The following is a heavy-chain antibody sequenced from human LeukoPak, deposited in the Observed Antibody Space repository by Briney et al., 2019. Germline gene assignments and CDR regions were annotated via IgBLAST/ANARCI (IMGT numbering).Heavy chain of an antibody. J-gene: IGHJ2*01. D-gene: IGHD3-9*01. CDR1: GGSISSGSYY. CDR3: ARYYDILTGYFRDWYFDL. Sequence: SQTLSLTCTVSGGSISSGSYYWSWIRQPAGKGLEWIGRIYTSGSTNYNPSLKSRVTISVDTSKNQFSLKLSSVTAADTAVYYCARYYDILTGYFRDWYFDLWGRGTLVTVSS. V-gene: IGHV4-61*02. CDR2: IYTSGST.